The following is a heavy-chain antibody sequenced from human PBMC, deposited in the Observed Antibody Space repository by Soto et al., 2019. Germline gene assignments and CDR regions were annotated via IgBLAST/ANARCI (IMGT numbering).Heavy chain of an antibody. Sequence: QVQLVQSGAEVKKPGSSVKVSCKASGGTFSSYTISWVRQAPGQGLEWMGRIIPILGIANYAQKFQGRVTITADKATITADMELSSLRSEDTAVYYWARDPDSSGWYVPRYWGQGTLVTVSS. CDR2: IIPILGIA. CDR1: GGTFSSYT. CDR3: ARDPDSSGWYVPRY. V-gene: IGHV1-69*08. J-gene: IGHJ4*02. D-gene: IGHD6-19*01.